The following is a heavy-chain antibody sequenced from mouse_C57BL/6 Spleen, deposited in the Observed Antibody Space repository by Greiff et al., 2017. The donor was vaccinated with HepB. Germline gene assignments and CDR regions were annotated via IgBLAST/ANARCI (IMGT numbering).Heavy chain of an antibody. CDR1: GYTFTSYW. CDR3: ARGSSGYVGYAVDY. CDR2: IDPSDSYT. Sequence: QVQLQQPGAELVKPGASVKLSCKASGYTFTSYWMQWVKQRPGQGLEWIGEIDPSDSYTNYNQKFKGKATLTVDTSSSAAYMQLSSLTSEDSAVYYGARGSSGYVGYAVDYWGQGTSVTVSS. V-gene: IGHV1-50*01. D-gene: IGHD3-2*02. J-gene: IGHJ4*01.